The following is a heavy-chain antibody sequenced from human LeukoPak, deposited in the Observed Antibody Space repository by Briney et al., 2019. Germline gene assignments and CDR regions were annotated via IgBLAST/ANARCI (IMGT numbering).Heavy chain of an antibody. J-gene: IGHJ4*02. Sequence: SETLSLTCTVSGDSISSGSYFWGWIRQPPGKGLEWIGAVYYSGFTYYNPSLKSRVTISVDTSKNQFSLQLNSVTAADTAVYYCARSILTGRTGDCFDYWGPGTRVTVSS. CDR2: VYYSGFT. CDR1: GDSISSGSYF. D-gene: IGHD1-14*01. V-gene: IGHV4-39*01. CDR3: ARSILTGRTGDCFDY.